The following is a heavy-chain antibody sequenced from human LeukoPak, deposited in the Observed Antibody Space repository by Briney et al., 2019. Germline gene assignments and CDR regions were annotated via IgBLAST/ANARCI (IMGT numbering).Heavy chain of an antibody. J-gene: IGHJ3*02. D-gene: IGHD2-15*01. CDR1: GFTFSSYS. V-gene: IGHV3-48*04. Sequence: PGGSLRLSCAASGFTFSSYSMNWVRQAPGKGLEWVSYISISGSTIYYADSVKGRFTISRDNAKNSLYLQMDSLRAEDTALYYCARDLVVAAAPGAFDIWGQGTMVTVSS. CDR2: ISISGSTI. CDR3: ARDLVVAAAPGAFDI.